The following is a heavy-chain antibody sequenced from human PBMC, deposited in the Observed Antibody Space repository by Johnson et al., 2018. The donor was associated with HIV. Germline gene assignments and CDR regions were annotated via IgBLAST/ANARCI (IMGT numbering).Heavy chain of an antibody. Sequence: QVQLVESGGGVVKPGRSLRLSCAASGFTFSSYAMHWVRQAPGKGLEWVAVISYDGSNKYYADSVKGRFTISRDNSKNTLYLQMNSLRAEDTAVYYCARENSSGYHDAFDIWGQGTLVTVSS. CDR3: ARENSSGYHDAFDI. J-gene: IGHJ3*02. V-gene: IGHV3-30-3*01. D-gene: IGHD3-22*01. CDR1: GFTFSSYA. CDR2: ISYDGSNK.